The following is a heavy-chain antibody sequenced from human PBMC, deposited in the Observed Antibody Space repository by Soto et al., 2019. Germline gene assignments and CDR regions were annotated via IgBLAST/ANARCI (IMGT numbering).Heavy chain of an antibody. D-gene: IGHD2-2*01. Sequence: GASVKVSCKVSGYTLTELSMHWVRQAPGKGLEWMGGFDPEDGETIYAQKFQGRVTMTEDTSTDTAYMELSSLRSEDTAVYYCATDLPCSSTSCHDYWGQGTLVTVSS. CDR1: GYTLTELS. J-gene: IGHJ4*02. CDR2: FDPEDGET. V-gene: IGHV1-24*01. CDR3: ATDLPCSSTSCHDY.